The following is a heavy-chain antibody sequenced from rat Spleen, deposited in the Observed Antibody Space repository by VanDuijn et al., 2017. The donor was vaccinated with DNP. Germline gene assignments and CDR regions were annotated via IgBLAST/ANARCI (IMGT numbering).Heavy chain of an antibody. CDR1: GFTFSNYY. CDR2: ISPSGGST. J-gene: IGHJ2*01. V-gene: IGHV5-25*01. Sequence: EVQLVESGGGLVQPGRSLKLSCAASGFTFSNYYMAWVRQAPTKGLEWVAAISPSGGSTYYRDSVKGRFTVSRDNTKSSLYLQMDSLRSEDTATYYCARPNYGGYEGWFAYWGQGVMVTVSS. CDR3: ARPNYGGYEGWFAY. D-gene: IGHD1-11*01.